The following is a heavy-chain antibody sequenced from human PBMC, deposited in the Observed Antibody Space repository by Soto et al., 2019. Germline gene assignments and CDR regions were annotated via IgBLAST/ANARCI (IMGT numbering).Heavy chain of an antibody. CDR3: ATRDDSSGYYDY. Sequence: ASVKVSCKVSGYTLTELSMHWVRQAPGKGLEWMGGFDPEDGETIYAQKSQGRVTMTEDTSTDTAYMELSSLRSEDTAVYYCATRDDSSGYYDYWGQGTLVTVSS. J-gene: IGHJ4*02. CDR1: GYTLTELS. CDR2: FDPEDGET. D-gene: IGHD3-22*01. V-gene: IGHV1-24*01.